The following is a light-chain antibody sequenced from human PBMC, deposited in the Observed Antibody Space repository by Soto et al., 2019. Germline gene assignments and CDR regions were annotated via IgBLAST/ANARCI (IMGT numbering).Light chain of an antibody. CDR3: QTWGSGIEVV. Sequence: QAVVTQSPSASASLGASVKLTCTLNSGHSSYAIAWHQQQPEKGPRYLMKLNSDGSHSKGDGIPDRFSGSSSGAERYLTISSLQSEDEADYYCQTWGSGIEVVFGGGTKLTVL. V-gene: IGLV4-69*01. CDR1: SGHSSYA. CDR2: LNSDGSH. J-gene: IGLJ2*01.